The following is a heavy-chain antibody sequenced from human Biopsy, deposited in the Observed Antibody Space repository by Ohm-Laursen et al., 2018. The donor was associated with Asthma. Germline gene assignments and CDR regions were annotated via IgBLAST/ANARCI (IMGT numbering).Heavy chain of an antibody. Sequence: SLRLSCSASGFSFSDYAMSWVRQAPGKGLEWVAYISRANPWTDSTIYYADSVKGRFTISRDNAKDLLYLQMNSLRAEDTAVYFCARVFESSEWGPFYHFGLDVWGQGTTVAVSS. D-gene: IGHD6-25*01. V-gene: IGHV3-11*01. CDR1: GFSFSDYA. J-gene: IGHJ6*02. CDR3: ARVFESSEWGPFYHFGLDV. CDR2: ISRANPWTDSTI.